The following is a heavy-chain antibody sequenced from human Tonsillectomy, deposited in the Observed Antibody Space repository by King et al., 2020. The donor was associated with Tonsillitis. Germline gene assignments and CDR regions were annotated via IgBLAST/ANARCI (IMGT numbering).Heavy chain of an antibody. CDR3: FYSTFGYYFDY. CDR2: FYYSGST. CDR1: DDSISGSSYY. D-gene: IGHD4-11*01. J-gene: IGHJ4*02. Sequence: LQLQESGPGLVQPSETLSLTCTVSDDSISGSSYYWGWIRQPPGKGLEWIESFYYSGSTYYNPSLKSRVTISVDTSKNKFSLKLSSVTAADTAVYYCFYSTFGYYFDYWGQGTLVTVSS. V-gene: IGHV4-39*01.